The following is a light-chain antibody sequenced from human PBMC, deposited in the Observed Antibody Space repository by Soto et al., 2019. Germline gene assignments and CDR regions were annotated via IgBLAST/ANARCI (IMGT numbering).Light chain of an antibody. CDR1: QTVSSN. CDR3: QQYHNWPPQYT. J-gene: IGKJ2*01. CDR2: GAS. Sequence: EIVMTQSPATLSVSPGERATLSCRASQTVSSNLAWYQQKPGQAPRLLIHGASTRATGVPARFSRSGSGTEFTLTITSLQSEDFAVYYCQQYHNWPPQYTFGQGTKLQIK. V-gene: IGKV3-15*01.